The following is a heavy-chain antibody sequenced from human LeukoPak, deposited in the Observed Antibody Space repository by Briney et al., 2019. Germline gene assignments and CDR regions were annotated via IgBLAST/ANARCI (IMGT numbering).Heavy chain of an antibody. CDR1: GFTFSSYA. CDR2: ISSSGSTI. CDR3: ARGWERRGEADFDY. D-gene: IGHD1-26*01. Sequence: GGSLRLSCAAFGFTFSSYAMSWVRQAPGKGLEWVSYISSSGSTIYYADSVKGRFTISRDNAKNSLYLQMNSLRAEDTAVYYCARGWERRGEADFDYWGQGTLVTVSS. V-gene: IGHV3-48*04. J-gene: IGHJ4*02.